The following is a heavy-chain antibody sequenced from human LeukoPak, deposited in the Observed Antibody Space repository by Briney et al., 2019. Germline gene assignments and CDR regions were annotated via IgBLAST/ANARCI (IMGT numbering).Heavy chain of an antibody. CDR2: IYASGSS. J-gene: IGHJ5*02. V-gene: IGHV3-66*01. D-gene: IGHD1-26*01. CDR1: GFTVSRNY. Sequence: GGSLRLSCAASGFTVSRNYISWVRQAPGTGLKWVSVIYASGSSYYADSVKGRFSVSRDNSKNTVYLQMNTLRVEDTAVYYCAREVGSWGQGTLVTVSS. CDR3: AREVGS.